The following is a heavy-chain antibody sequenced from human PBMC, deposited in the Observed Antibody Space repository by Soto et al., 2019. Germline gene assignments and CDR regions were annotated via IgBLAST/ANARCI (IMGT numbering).Heavy chain of an antibody. D-gene: IGHD6-13*01. J-gene: IGHJ6*02. CDR3: ARDGYSSSWYRLYYYYYGMDV. CDR1: GFTFSSYG. Sequence: PGWSLRLSCAASGFTFSSYGMHWVRQAPGKGLEWVAVIWYDGSNKYYADSVKGRFTISRDNSKNTLYLQMNSLRAEDTAVYYCARDGYSSSWYRLYYYYYGMDVWGQGTTVTVS. CDR2: IWYDGSNK. V-gene: IGHV3-33*01.